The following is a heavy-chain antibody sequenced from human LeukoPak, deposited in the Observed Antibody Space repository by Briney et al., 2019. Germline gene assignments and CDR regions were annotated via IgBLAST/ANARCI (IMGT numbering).Heavy chain of an antibody. CDR3: ARMAEDSTVLDY. CDR1: GGSISSYY. V-gene: IGHV4-59*01. CDR2: IYYSGST. D-gene: IGHD4-11*01. J-gene: IGHJ4*02. Sequence: TSETLSLTCTVSGGSISSYYWSWIRQPPGKGLEWIGYIYYSGSTNYNPSLKSRVAITVDTSKNQFSLRLTSVTAADTAVYYCARMAEDSTVLDYWGQGTLVTVSS.